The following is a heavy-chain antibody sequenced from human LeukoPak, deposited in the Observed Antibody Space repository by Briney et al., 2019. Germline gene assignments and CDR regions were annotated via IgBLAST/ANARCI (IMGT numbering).Heavy chain of an antibody. V-gene: IGHV3-21*01. CDR2: ISSSSSYI. Sequence: GGSLRLSCAASGFTFSSYSMNWVRQAPGEGLEWVSSISSSSSYIYYADSVKGRFTISRDNAKNSLYLQINSLRAEDTAVYYCASIVHSSDWGQGTLVTVSS. CDR1: GFTFSSYS. J-gene: IGHJ4*02. D-gene: IGHD3-16*02. CDR3: ASIVHSSD.